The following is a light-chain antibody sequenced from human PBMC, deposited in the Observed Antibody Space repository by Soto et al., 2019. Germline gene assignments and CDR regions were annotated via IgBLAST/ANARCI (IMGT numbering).Light chain of an antibody. J-gene: IGLJ1*01. Sequence: QSVLTQPPSASGSPGQSVAISCTGTSSVVGGYNYVSWYQQHPGNAHKLMIYEVNKRASGVPDRFSGSKSGNTASLTVSGLQAEDEADYDCSAYAGSSNVFGTGTKVTVL. CDR2: EVN. CDR3: SAYAGSSNV. CDR1: SSVVGGYNY. V-gene: IGLV2-8*01.